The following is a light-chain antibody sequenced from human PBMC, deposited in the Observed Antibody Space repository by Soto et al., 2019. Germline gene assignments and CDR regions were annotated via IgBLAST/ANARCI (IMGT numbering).Light chain of an antibody. Sequence: QPVLTQPPSASGSPGQSVAISCTGTSSDVGGYNYVSWYQQHPGKAPKLMIYEVNKRPSGVPDRFSGSKSGNTASPTVSGLQAEDEADYYCSSYAGSSNVFGTGTKLTVL. CDR3: SSYAGSSNV. CDR1: SSDVGGYNY. V-gene: IGLV2-8*01. J-gene: IGLJ1*01. CDR2: EVN.